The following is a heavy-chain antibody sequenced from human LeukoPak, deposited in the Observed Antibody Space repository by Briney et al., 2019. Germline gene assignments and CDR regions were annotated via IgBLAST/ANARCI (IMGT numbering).Heavy chain of an antibody. CDR2: INHSGST. D-gene: IGHD2-2*01. CDR1: GGSFSGYY. V-gene: IGHV4-34*01. Sequence: SETLSLTCAVYGGSFSGYYWSWIRQPPGKGLEWIGEINHSGSTNYNPSLKSRVTISVDTSKNQFSLKLSSVTAADTAVYYCARGRRPGYCSSTSCYGSQYFQHWGQGTLVTVSS. J-gene: IGHJ1*01. CDR3: ARGRRPGYCSSTSCYGSQYFQH.